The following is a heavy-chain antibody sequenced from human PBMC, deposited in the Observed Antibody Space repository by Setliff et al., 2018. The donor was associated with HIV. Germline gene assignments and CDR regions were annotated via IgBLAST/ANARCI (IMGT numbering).Heavy chain of an antibody. J-gene: IGHJ6*03. Sequence: PSETLSLTCTVSGVPTSASTYYWGWIRQPPGKGLDWIGYISYSGKTYYNPSLKSRVTISVDTSNNHFSLRLNSVTAADTAVYYCARGGENMKNYYYYYMDVWGKGTTVTVSS. CDR3: ARGGENMKNYYYYYMDV. V-gene: IGHV4-39*02. D-gene: IGHD3-16*01. CDR1: GVPTSASTYY. CDR2: ISYSGKT.